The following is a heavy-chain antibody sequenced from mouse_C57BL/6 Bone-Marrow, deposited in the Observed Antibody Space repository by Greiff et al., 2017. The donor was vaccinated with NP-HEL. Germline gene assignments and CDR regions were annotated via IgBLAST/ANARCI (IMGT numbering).Heavy chain of an antibody. CDR2: ISSGSSTI. D-gene: IGHD2-12*01. CDR1: GFTFSDYG. Sequence: EVKLVESGGGLVKPGGSLKLSCAASGFTFSDYGMHWVRQAPEKGLEWVAYISSGSSTIYYADTVKGRFTISRDNAKNTLFLHMTSLRSEDTAMYYCARMDDGGYAMDCWGQGTSVTVSS. J-gene: IGHJ4*01. CDR3: ARMDDGGYAMDC. V-gene: IGHV5-17*01.